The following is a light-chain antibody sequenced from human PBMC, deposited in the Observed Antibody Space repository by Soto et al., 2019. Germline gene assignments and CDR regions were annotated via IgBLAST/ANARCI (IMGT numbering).Light chain of an antibody. CDR3: QVWDSSSDHPGV. Sequence: SYELTQPPSVSVAPGQTARITCGGNNIGSKSVHWYQQKPGQAPVLVVYDDSDRPSGIPGRFSGSKSGNTATLTISRVEAGDEADYYCQVWDSSSDHPGVFGGGTKLTVL. J-gene: IGLJ2*01. CDR2: DDS. CDR1: NIGSKS. V-gene: IGLV3-21*02.